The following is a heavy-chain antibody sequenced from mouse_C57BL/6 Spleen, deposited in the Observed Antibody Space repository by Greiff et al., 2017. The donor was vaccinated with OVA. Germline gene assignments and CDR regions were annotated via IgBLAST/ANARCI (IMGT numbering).Heavy chain of an antibody. CDR1: GYTFTSYW. V-gene: IGHV1-53*01. D-gene: IGHD3-2*02. CDR3: ARSSSGYAMDY. J-gene: IGHJ4*01. CDR2: INPSNGGT. Sequence: QVQLQQPGTELVKPGASVKLSCKASGYTFTSYWMHWVKQRPGQGLEWIGNINPSNGGTNYNEKFKSKATLTGDKSSSTAYMQLSSLTSEDSAVYYWARSSSGYAMDYWGQGTSVTVSS.